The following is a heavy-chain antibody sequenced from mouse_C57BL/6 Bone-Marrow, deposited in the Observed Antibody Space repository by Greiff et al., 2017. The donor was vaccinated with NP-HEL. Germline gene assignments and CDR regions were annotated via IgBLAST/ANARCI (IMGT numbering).Heavy chain of an antibody. CDR2: IDPSDSYT. Sequence: QVQLQQPGAELVRPGTSVKLSCKASGYTFTSYWMHWVKQRPGQGLEWIGVIDPSDSYTNYNQKFKGKATLTVDTSSSTAYMQLSSLTSEDSAVYYCARVGYNGYVDVWGTGTTVTVSS. D-gene: IGHD2-2*01. V-gene: IGHV1-59*01. J-gene: IGHJ1*03. CDR1: GYTFTSYW. CDR3: ARVGYNGYVDV.